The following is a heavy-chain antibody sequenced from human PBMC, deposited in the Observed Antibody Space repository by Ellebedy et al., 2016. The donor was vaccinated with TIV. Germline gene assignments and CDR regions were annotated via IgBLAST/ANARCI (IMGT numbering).Heavy chain of an antibody. CDR3: ARVAITAAVGGGYFDL. V-gene: IGHV4-59*11. Sequence: MPSETLSLTCTVSGGSLTNHFWSWIRQSPGKGLEWIASIYYSGSTNYNPSLKSRVTISVDTSRNQISLTLMSSVSAADTAVYYCARVAITAAVGGGYFDLWGRGTLVTVSS. J-gene: IGHJ2*01. CDR2: IYYSGST. D-gene: IGHD6-13*01. CDR1: GGSLTNHF.